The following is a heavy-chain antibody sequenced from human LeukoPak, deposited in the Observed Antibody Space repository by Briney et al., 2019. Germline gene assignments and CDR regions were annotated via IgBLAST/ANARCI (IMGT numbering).Heavy chain of an antibody. Sequence: GESLQISCKGSGYSFTSYWIGWVRQLPGKGLEWMGIIYPGDSDTRYSPSFQGQVTISADKSISTAYLQWSSLKVSDTAMYYCALQWIAVAGTLDYWGQGTLVTVSS. V-gene: IGHV5-51*01. CDR1: GYSFTSYW. J-gene: IGHJ4*02. D-gene: IGHD6-19*01. CDR2: IYPGDSDT. CDR3: ALQWIAVAGTLDY.